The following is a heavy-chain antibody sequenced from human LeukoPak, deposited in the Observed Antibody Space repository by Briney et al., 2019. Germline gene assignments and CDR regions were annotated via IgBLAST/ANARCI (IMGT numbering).Heavy chain of an antibody. J-gene: IGHJ6*02. D-gene: IGHD6-13*01. V-gene: IGHV3-23*01. CDR3: AKDSRGVKAAAGPYDYGMDV. Sequence: GGSLRLSCAASGFTFSSSAMSWVRQVPGKGLEWVSGISASGGSTNYADSVRGRFTISRDNSKNTLYVQMNSLRDEDTALYYCAKDSRGVKAAAGPYDYGMDVWGQGTTVTVSS. CDR2: ISASGGST. CDR1: GFTFSSSA.